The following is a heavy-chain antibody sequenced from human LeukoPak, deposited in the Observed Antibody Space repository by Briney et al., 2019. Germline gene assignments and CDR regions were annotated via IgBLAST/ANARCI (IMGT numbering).Heavy chain of an antibody. D-gene: IGHD3-22*01. V-gene: IGHV3-53*01. J-gene: IGHJ3*02. Sequence: HPGGPLRLSCAASGFTVSSNYMSWVRQAPGKGLEWVSVIYSGGSTYYADSVKGRFTISRDNSKNTLYLQMNSLRAEDTAVYYCARDGFSSGYPYDAFDIWGQGTMVTVSS. CDR2: IYSGGST. CDR1: GFTVSSNY. CDR3: ARDGFSSGYPYDAFDI.